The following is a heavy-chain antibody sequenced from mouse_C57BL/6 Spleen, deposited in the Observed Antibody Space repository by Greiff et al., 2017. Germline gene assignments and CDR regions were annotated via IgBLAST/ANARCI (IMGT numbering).Heavy chain of an antibody. J-gene: IGHJ2*01. Sequence: EVQLQQSGPELVKPGASVKMSCKASGYTFTDYNMHWVKQSHGKSLEWIGFINPNNVGTSYNQKFKGKATLTVNKSSSTAYMELRSLTSEDSAVYYCARSRDGYYEDYWGQGTTLTVSS. V-gene: IGHV1-22*01. CDR2: INPNNVGT. CDR3: ARSRDGYYEDY. D-gene: IGHD2-3*01. CDR1: GYTFTDYN.